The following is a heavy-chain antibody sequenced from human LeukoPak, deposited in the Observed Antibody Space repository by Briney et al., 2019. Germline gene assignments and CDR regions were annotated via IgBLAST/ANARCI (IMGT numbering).Heavy chain of an antibody. CDR3: AKDSGNNRFNWFDR. CDR2: IGWNSGNI. Sequence: GGSLRLSCAASGFTFDDYAMHWVRQAPGKGLEWVSGIGWNSGNIGYADSVKGRFTISRDNAKNSLYLQMNSLRAEDTALYYCAKDSGNNRFNWFDRWGQGTLVTVSS. D-gene: IGHD1/OR15-1a*01. J-gene: IGHJ5*02. CDR1: GFTFDDYA. V-gene: IGHV3-9*01.